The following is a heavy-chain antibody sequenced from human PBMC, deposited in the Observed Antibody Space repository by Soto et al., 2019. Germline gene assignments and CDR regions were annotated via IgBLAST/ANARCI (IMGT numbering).Heavy chain of an antibody. J-gene: IGHJ1*01. CDR1: GFSLSSSGVG. CDR2: IYWDDTK. V-gene: IGHV2-5*02. Sequence: QITLKESGPTLVKPTQTLTLICTFSGFSLSSSGVGVGWICQPPGKALEWVALIYWDDTKRYSPSLKSGLTITKDTSKVQVVLTMTNMDPVDTATYYCAHIRVTMIVGAGYFQHWGQGTLVTVSS. CDR3: AHIRVTMIVGAGYFQH. D-gene: IGHD3-22*01.